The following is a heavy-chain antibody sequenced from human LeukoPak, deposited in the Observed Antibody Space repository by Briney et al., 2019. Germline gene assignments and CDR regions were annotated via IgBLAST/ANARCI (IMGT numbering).Heavy chain of an antibody. D-gene: IGHD3-9*01. J-gene: IGHJ2*01. Sequence: PSETLSLTCAVSGDSVTTTNWWSWVRQPPGKGLEWIGQFYHGGGINYSPSLKNRVTMSVDKSKNHFYLKLTSVTAADTAVYFCARDKSTIDSRIGYFDLWGRGTLVTVSS. V-gene: IGHV4-4*02. CDR2: FYHGGGI. CDR3: ARDKSTIDSRIGYFDL. CDR1: GDSVTTTNW.